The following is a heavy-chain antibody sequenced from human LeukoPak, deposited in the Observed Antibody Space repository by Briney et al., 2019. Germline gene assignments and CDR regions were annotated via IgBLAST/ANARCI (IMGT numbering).Heavy chain of an antibody. CDR1: GGSFSGYY. V-gene: IGHV4-34*01. J-gene: IGHJ4*02. D-gene: IGHD3-22*01. CDR3: ARGYLAYYDSSGYVPYYFDY. Sequence: SETLSLTCAVYGGSFSGYYWSWIRLPPGKGLEWIGEINHSGSTNYNPSLKSRVTISVDTSKNQFSLKLSSVTAADTAVYYCARGYLAYYDSSGYVPYYFDYWGQGTLVTVSS. CDR2: INHSGST.